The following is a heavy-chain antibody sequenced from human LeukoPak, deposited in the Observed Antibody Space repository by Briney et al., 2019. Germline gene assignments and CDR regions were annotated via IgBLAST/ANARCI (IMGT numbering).Heavy chain of an antibody. CDR1: GFTLSTYN. CDR3: ARDRDWNSGFDY. CDR2: ISTSSSYI. D-gene: IGHD1-7*01. V-gene: IGHV3-21*01. J-gene: IGHJ4*02. Sequence: GGSLRLSSAASGFTLSTYNMKWVRQAPRKGLEWVSSISTSSSYIYYADSVKGRFTISRDNARNSLYLQMNSLRAEDTAVYYCARDRDWNSGFDYWGQGTLVTVSS.